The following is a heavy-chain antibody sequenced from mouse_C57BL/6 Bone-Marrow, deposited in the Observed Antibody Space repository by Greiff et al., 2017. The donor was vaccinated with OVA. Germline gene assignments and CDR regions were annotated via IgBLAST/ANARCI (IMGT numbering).Heavy chain of an antibody. Sequence: EVMLVESGEGLVKPGGSLKLSCAASGFTFSSYAMSWVRQTPEKRLEWVAYISSGGDYIYYADTVKGRFTISRDNARNTLYLQMSSLKSEDTAMYYCTTYYYGSSYGAYWGQGTLVTVSA. CDR2: ISSGGDYI. J-gene: IGHJ3*01. D-gene: IGHD1-1*01. CDR1: GFTFSSYA. V-gene: IGHV5-9-1*02. CDR3: TTYYYGSSYGAY.